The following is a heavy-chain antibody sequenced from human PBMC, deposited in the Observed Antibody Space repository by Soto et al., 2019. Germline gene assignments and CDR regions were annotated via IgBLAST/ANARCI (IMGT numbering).Heavy chain of an antibody. V-gene: IGHV1-3*01. CDR3: ARDGVAAGNINFDY. D-gene: IGHD6-19*01. CDR1: GYMFTKSA. Sequence: GASVKVSCKASGYMFTKSAMHWVRQAPGQRLEWMGWISGDSGNTKYSPKLQDRVTITRDTSASTAYMELSSLRSEDTALYYCARDGVAAGNINFDYWGQVTLVTVS. CDR2: ISGDSGNT. J-gene: IGHJ4*01.